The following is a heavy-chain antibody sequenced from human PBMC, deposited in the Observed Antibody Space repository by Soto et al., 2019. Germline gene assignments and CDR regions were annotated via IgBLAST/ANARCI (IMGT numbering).Heavy chain of an antibody. CDR2: ISSSSSTI. CDR1: GFTFSSYS. D-gene: IGHD6-13*01. Sequence: PGGSLRLSCAASGFTFSSYSMNWVRQAPGKGLEWVSYISSSSSTIYYADSVKGRFTISRDNAKNSLYLQMNSLGAEDTAVYYCAMSSSWYFDYWGQGTLVTVSS. J-gene: IGHJ4*02. V-gene: IGHV3-48*01. CDR3: AMSSSWYFDY.